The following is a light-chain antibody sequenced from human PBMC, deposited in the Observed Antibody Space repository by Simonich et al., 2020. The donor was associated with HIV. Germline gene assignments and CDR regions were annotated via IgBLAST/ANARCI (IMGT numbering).Light chain of an antibody. CDR2: KAS. V-gene: IGKV1-5*03. J-gene: IGKJ2*01. CDR3: HHYNSYPYT. CDR1: QDIGNS. Sequence: DIQMTQSPYSLYASVGDRVTITCRANQDIGNSLVWYQQKPGKAPNLLVYKASNLETGVSSRFSGSGSGTEFTLTISSLQPDDIATYYCHHYNSYPYTFGQGTKVDIK.